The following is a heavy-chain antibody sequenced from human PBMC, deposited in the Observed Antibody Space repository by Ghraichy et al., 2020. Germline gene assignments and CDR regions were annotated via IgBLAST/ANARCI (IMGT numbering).Heavy chain of an antibody. V-gene: IGHV4-30-2*01. CDR3: ARVYKGWYFDL. Sequence: SETLSLTCAVSGGSISSGGYSWSWIRQPPGKGLEWIGYIYHSGSTYYNPSLKSRVTISVDRSKNQFSLKLSSVTAADTAVYYCARVYKGWYFDLWGRGTLVTVSS. J-gene: IGHJ2*01. CDR2: IYHSGST. D-gene: IGHD1-14*01. CDR1: GGSISSGGYS.